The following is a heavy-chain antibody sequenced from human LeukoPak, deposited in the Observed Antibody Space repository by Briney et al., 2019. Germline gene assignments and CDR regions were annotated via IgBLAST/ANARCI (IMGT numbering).Heavy chain of an antibody. D-gene: IGHD3-9*01. J-gene: IGHJ4*02. Sequence: PGGSLRLSCAASGFTFDDYGMSWVRQAPGKGLEWVSGINWNGGSTGYADSVKGRFTISRDNAKNSLYLQMNSLRAEDTALYYCARAGILTGYYKHPFDYWGQGTLVTASS. CDR2: INWNGGST. CDR1: GFTFDDYG. CDR3: ARAGILTGYYKHPFDY. V-gene: IGHV3-20*04.